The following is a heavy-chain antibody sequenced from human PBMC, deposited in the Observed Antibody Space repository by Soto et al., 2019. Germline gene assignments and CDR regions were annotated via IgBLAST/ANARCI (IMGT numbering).Heavy chain of an antibody. V-gene: IGHV1-2*02. CDR3: AREYYDILTGYPSFFSDY. CDR2: INPSSGGT. Sequence: ASVKVSCKASEYTFTGYYMHWVRQAPGQGLEWMGWINPSSGGTNYAQKFQGRVTMTRDTSISTAYMELSRLRSDDTAVYYCAREYYDILTGYPSFFSDYWGQGTLVTVSS. D-gene: IGHD3-9*01. CDR1: EYTFTGYY. J-gene: IGHJ4*02.